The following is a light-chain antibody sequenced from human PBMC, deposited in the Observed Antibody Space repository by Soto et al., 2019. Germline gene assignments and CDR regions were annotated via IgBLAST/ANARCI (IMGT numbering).Light chain of an antibody. CDR1: QSVSSY. V-gene: IGKV3-11*01. Sequence: EIVLPQSPATLSLSPGERATLSCRASQSVSSYLAWYQQKPGQAPRLLIYEASNRATGIPARFSGSGSGTDFTLTISSLEPEDFAVYYCQQRSNWPPYTVGQGNKLEIK. CDR2: EAS. J-gene: IGKJ2*01. CDR3: QQRSNWPPYT.